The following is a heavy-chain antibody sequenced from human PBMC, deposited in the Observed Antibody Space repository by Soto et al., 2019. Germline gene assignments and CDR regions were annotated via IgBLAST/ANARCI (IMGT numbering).Heavy chain of an antibody. Sequence: SETLSLTCTVSGGSISRYFWSWIRQSPGKGLEWIGYIFYTGSTTYNPSLKSRVTISIDTSKNQFSPKLSSLTAADTAVYYCAHFSDLEWFDPWGQGTLVTVS. CDR1: GGSISRYF. V-gene: IGHV4-59*01. CDR2: IFYTGST. CDR3: AHFSDLEWFDP. D-gene: IGHD2-21*01. J-gene: IGHJ5*02.